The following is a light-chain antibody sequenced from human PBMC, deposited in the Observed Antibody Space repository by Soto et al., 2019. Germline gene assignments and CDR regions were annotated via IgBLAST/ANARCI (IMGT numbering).Light chain of an antibody. Sequence: ILMTKSPSSFSANTRDRVSITCRATQDIGTYLAWYQQKLGKAPKLLIYAASSLQSGVPSRFSGSGSGTDFSLTITGLQPEDFATYYCLHDTIPPQPFGQGTKADIK. CDR1: QDIGTY. CDR2: AAS. J-gene: IGKJ1*01. V-gene: IGKV1-8*01. CDR3: LHDTIPPQP.